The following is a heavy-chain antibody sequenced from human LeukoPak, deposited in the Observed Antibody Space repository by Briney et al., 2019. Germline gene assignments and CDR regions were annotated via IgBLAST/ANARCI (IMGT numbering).Heavy chain of an antibody. CDR1: GYTFTSYA. V-gene: IGHV7-4-1*02. CDR2: INTNTGMP. J-gene: IGHJ4*02. D-gene: IGHD3-22*01. CDR3: AREFSHYDLGG. Sequence: GASVKVSCKASGYTFTSYAMNWVRQAPGQGLEWMGWINTNTGMPIYAQGFTGRFVFSLNTSVSTAYLQISSLEAEDTAIYYCAREFSHYDLGGWGQGTLVTVSS.